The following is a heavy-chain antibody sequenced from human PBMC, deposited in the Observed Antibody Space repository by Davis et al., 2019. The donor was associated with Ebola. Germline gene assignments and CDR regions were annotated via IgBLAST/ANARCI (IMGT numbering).Heavy chain of an antibody. CDR1: GGSISSGDYY. Sequence: SETLSLTCTVSGGSISSGDYYWSWIRQPPGKGLEWIEYIYYSGSTYYNPSLKSRVTISVDTSKNQFSLKLSSVTAADTAVYYCASTNEGVTWEHGGFDYWGQGTLVTVSS. CDR2: IYYSGST. V-gene: IGHV4-30-4*01. J-gene: IGHJ4*02. D-gene: IGHD1-26*01. CDR3: ASTNEGVTWEHGGFDY.